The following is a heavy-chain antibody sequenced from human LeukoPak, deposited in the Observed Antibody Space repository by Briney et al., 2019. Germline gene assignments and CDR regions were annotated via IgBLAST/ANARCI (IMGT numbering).Heavy chain of an antibody. CDR3: ARDHGTSGWYWDY. CDR1: GYTFTGYY. D-gene: IGHD6-19*01. Sequence: GASVKVSCKASGYTFTGYYMHWVRQAPGQRLEWMGWINPNSGGTNYAQKFQGRVTMTRDTSISTAYMELSRLRSDDTAVYYCARDHGTSGWYWDYWGQGTLVTVSS. CDR2: INPNSGGT. J-gene: IGHJ4*02. V-gene: IGHV1-2*02.